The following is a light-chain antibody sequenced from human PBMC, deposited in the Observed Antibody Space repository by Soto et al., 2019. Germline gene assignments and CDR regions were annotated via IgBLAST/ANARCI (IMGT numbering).Light chain of an antibody. CDR2: KHN. CDR1: SSNIGSNT. CDR3: AAWDESLTGFV. V-gene: IGLV1-44*01. J-gene: IGLJ1*01. Sequence: QSAPTQPHSVSGIPGPRVTISCSGTSSNIGSNTLNWYHQFPGTAPKLLIYKHNLRPSGVPDRFSGSKAGTSASLAISGLQSEDEADYYCAAWDESLTGFVFGTGTKVTVL.